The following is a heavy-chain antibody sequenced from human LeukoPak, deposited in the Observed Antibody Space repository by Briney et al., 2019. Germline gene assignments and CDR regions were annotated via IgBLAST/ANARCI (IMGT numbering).Heavy chain of an antibody. CDR1: GGSISTYY. Sequence: SETLSLTCTVSGGSISTYYWTWIRQPPGKGLEWIGYIYNGGTTNYNPSLKNRATISIDTSKNQFSLKLSSATAADTAVYYCARADYSNYSIYYYYYGMDVWGQGTTVTVSS. CDR2: IYNGGTT. V-gene: IGHV4-59*01. D-gene: IGHD4-11*01. J-gene: IGHJ6*02. CDR3: ARADYSNYSIYYYYYGMDV.